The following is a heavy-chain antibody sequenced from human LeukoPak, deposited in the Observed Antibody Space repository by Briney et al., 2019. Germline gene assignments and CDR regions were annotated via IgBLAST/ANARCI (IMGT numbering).Heavy chain of an antibody. J-gene: IGHJ6*03. D-gene: IGHD3-10*01. Sequence: SETLSLTRAVYVGSFSGYYWSGIRQPQGKGRKWIGEINHSGSTNYNSSLKSRVTISVDTSKNQFSLKLSSVTAADTAVYYCARGYYGSGSHCCHMDVWGKGTTITVS. CDR2: INHSGST. CDR1: VGSFSGYY. CDR3: ARGYYGSGSHCCHMDV. V-gene: IGHV4-34*01.